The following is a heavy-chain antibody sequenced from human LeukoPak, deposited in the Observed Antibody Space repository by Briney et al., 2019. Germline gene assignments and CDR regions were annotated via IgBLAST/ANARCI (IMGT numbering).Heavy chain of an antibody. V-gene: IGHV1-46*01. CDR1: GYTFTSYY. J-gene: IGHJ4*02. CDR3: ARMTTVVTPKTHLHFDY. CDR2: INPSGGST. D-gene: IGHD4-23*01. Sequence: GASVKVSCKASGYTFTSYYMHWVRQAPGQGLEWMGIINPSGGSTSYAQKFQGRVTMTRNTSTSTVYMELSSLRSEDTAVYYCARMTTVVTPKTHLHFDYWGPGTLVTVSS.